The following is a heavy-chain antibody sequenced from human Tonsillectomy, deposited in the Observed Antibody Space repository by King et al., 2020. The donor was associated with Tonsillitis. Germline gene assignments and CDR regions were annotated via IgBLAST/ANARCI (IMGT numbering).Heavy chain of an antibody. CDR3: AGGVEVYSGMDV. CDR1: GFTFNSYS. J-gene: IGHJ6*02. CDR2: VSYDGNNK. V-gene: IGHV3-30*04. D-gene: IGHD1-26*01. Sequence: VQLVESGGGVVQPGRSLRLSCAASGFTFNSYSMHWVRQAPGKGLEWVAVVSYDGNNKYYADSVKGRFTISRDNSKNTLYLQMNSLRAEDAAVYYCAGGVEVYSGMDVWGQGTTVTVSS.